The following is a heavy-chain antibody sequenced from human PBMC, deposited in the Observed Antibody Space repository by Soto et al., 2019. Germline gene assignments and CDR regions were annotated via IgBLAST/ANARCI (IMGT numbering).Heavy chain of an antibody. D-gene: IGHD1-26*01. J-gene: IGHJ4*02. CDR2: TVGSGIGA. CDR3: ARARDSDY. Sequence: QPGGSLRLSCEASGFTFRSYAMSWVRQAPGKGLEWVSGTVGSGIGAYYADSVKGRFTISRDNSKNTLYLQMNSLRAEDTAVYYCARARDSDYWGQGSLVTVSS. V-gene: IGHV3-23*05. CDR1: GFTFRSYA.